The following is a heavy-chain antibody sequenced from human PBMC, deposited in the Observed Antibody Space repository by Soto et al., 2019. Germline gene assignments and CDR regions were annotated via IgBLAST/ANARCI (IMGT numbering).Heavy chain of an antibody. Sequence: WESXRLSCSASGFTFSSYCIRGFRQAPGKGLEWVANIKQDGSEKYYVDSVKGRFTISRDNDKNSLYLQMNSLRVEDKAVYYCETVVRSSYAFWSGYGPKKYYGMEVWGQGTTVNVS. D-gene: IGHD3-3*01. V-gene: IGHV3-7*01. CDR2: IKQDGSEK. CDR3: ETVVRSSYAFWSGYGPKKYYGMEV. J-gene: IGHJ6*02. CDR1: GFTFSSYC.